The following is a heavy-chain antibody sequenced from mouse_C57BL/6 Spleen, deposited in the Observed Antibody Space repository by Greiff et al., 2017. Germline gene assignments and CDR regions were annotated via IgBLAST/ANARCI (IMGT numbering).Heavy chain of an antibody. Sequence: EVKLVESGGGLVKPGGSLKLSCAASGFTFSSYAMSWVRQTPEKRLEWVATISAGGSYTYYPDNVKGRFTISRENAKNNLYLQMSQLRSEDTAMYYCTRGPFLSNWYAIDYWGQGTSVTVSS. D-gene: IGHD2-5*01. CDR1: GFTFSSYA. CDR3: TRGPFLSNWYAIDY. CDR2: ISAGGSYT. J-gene: IGHJ4*01. V-gene: IGHV5-4*03.